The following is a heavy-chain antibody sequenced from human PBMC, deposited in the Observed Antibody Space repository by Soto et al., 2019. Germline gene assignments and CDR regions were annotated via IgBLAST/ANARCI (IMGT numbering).Heavy chain of an antibody. D-gene: IGHD2-2*01. J-gene: IGHJ4*02. CDR2: ISYDGRNK. CDR1: GFTFSSYA. V-gene: IGHV3-30*18. CDR3: AKETSRFAVPPALDY. Sequence: QVQLVESGGGVVQPGGSLRLSCAASGFTFSSYAMHWVRQAPAKGLEWVAGISYDGRNKFSADSVKGRFTISRDNSQNTLYLQRNSLRPEDTAVYYCAKETSRFAVPPALDYWGQGTLVTVS.